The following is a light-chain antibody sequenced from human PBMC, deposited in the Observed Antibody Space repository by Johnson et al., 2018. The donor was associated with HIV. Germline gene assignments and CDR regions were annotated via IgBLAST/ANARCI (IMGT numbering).Light chain of an antibody. CDR2: DNN. CDR1: SSNIGNNY. J-gene: IGLJ1*01. Sequence: QSVLTQPPSVSAAPGQKVTISCSGSSSNIGNNYVSWYQQLPGTAPKLLIYDNNERPSGIPDRFSGSKSGTSATLGITGLQTGNESDYYCGTWDNGLITYVFGTVTKVTVL. V-gene: IGLV1-51*01. CDR3: GTWDNGLITYV.